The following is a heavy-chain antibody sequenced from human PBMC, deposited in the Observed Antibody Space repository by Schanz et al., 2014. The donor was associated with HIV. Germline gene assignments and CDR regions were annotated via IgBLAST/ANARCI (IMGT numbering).Heavy chain of an antibody. CDR3: VRGIATTGGDYWHFDL. CDR2: IFHSGSS. V-gene: IGHV4-31*03. CDR1: GGSISSGGYF. D-gene: IGHD6-13*01. J-gene: IGHJ2*01. Sequence: QVQLQESGPGLVKPSQTLSLTCTVSGGSISSGGYFWSWIRQHPGKGLEWIGYIFHSGSSYYNPSVKSRVTMSLGTSKEGFSLKLTSVTAADSAVYYCVRGIATTGGDYWHFDLWGRGTRVTVTT.